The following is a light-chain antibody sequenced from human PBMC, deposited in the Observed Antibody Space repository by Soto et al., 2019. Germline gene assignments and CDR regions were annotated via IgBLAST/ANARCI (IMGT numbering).Light chain of an antibody. Sequence: EIVLTQSPATLSLSPGERATLSCRASQSVSSYLAWYQQKPGQAPRLLIYDASNRATGIPARFSGSGSGTDFPLSISRLEPGDFAVYYCQQPYTFGQGTKLEIK. V-gene: IGKV3-11*01. CDR3: QQPYT. J-gene: IGKJ2*01. CDR1: QSVSSY. CDR2: DAS.